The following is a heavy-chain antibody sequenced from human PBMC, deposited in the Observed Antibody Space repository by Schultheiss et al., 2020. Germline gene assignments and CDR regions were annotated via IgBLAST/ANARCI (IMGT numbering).Heavy chain of an antibody. D-gene: IGHD3-10*01. CDR1: GGSISSGAYY. CDR2: IYYSGST. Sequence: SQTLSLTWTVFGGSISSGAYYWSWIRQHPGKGLEWIGYIYYSGSTNYNPSLKSRVTMSVDTSKNQFSLKLSSVTAADTAVYYCARGGDERGGMDGWGQGTSVTVSS. CDR3: ARGGDERGGMDG. V-gene: IGHV4-61*08. J-gene: IGHJ6*02.